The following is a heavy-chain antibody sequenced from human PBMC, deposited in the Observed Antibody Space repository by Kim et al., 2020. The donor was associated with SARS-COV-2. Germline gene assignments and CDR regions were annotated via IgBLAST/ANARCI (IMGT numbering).Heavy chain of an antibody. J-gene: IGHJ5*02. CDR2: IHYSGST. CDR3: VRQGTGGAETTLEWLRLGNWFDP. D-gene: IGHD3-3*01. Sequence: SETLSLTCTVSGGSIRSSNYYWGWIRQPPGKGLEWIGNIHYSGSTYYNPSLKSRLTISVDTSKNQFSLTLTSVTAVDTAVYYCVRQGTGGAETTLEWLRLGNWFDPWGQGTLVTVSS. V-gene: IGHV4-39*01. CDR1: GGSIRSSNYY.